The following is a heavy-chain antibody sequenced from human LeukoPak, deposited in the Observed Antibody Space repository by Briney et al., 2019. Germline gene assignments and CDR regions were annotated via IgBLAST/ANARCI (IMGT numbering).Heavy chain of an antibody. J-gene: IGHJ6*02. V-gene: IGHV1-2*02. CDR1: GYSFNVNY. D-gene: IGHD2-15*01. CDR3: ARDAGGGHIV. Sequence: ASVKVSCKASGYSFNVNYIHWVRQAPGQGLEWMGRISPNSGGTNYAQKFQGRVTMTRDTSISTAYMELTRLTSDDTAAYYCARDAGGGHIVWGQGTTVTVSS. CDR2: ISPNSGGT.